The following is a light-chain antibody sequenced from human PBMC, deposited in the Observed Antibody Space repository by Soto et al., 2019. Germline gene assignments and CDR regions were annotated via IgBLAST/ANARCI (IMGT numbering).Light chain of an antibody. V-gene: IGLV7-43*01. CDR2: TTN. CDR3: LLYYGGSQLM. CDR1: TGAVTSGHY. J-gene: IGLJ3*02. Sequence: QAVVTQEPSLTVSPGGTVTLTCASSTGAVTSGHYASRFQQKPGQAPRTLIYTTNSRHSWTPARFSGSLLGGKAALTLSAVQPEDEAEYYCLLYYGGSQLMFGGGTKLTVL.